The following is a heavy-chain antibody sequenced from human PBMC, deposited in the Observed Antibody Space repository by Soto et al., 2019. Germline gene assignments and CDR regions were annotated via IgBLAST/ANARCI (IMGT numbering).Heavy chain of an antibody. Sequence: XSVKVSCKASVYTFPCNYMHWVRQAPGQGLEWMALINPTSGGTNYAQKFQGRVTMTWDTSISTAYMELSRLRSDDTAIYYCARGYCSSSGCSHYFDYWGQGTLVTVSS. V-gene: IGHV1-2*02. D-gene: IGHD2-2*01. CDR1: VYTFPCNY. CDR2: INPTSGGT. CDR3: ARGYCSSSGCSHYFDY. J-gene: IGHJ4*02.